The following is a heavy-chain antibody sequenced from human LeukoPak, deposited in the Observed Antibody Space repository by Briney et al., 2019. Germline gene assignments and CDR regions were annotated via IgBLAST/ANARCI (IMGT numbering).Heavy chain of an antibody. CDR1: GGTFGSYA. CDR3: ALITMVRGVIQNWFDP. CDR2: IIPIFGTA. Sequence: ASVKVSCKASGGTFGSYAISWVRQAPGQGLEWMGGIIPIFGTANYAQKFQGRVTITADESTSTAYMELSSLRSEDTAVYYCALITMVRGVIQNWFDPWGQGTLVTVSS. J-gene: IGHJ5*02. D-gene: IGHD3-10*01. V-gene: IGHV1-69*13.